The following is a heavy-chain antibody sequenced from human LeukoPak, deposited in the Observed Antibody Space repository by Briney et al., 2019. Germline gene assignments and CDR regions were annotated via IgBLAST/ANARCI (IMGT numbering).Heavy chain of an antibody. CDR2: MNPNSGVT. CDR1: GYTFTVNY. Sequence: ASVTVSCKPSGYTFTVNYLHWVRQAPGQGLEWVGWMNPNSGVTVSAQNFQGRVTMTSDTSIRTAYMELSSLTSDDTAVYYCTRGAGTSWFDYWGQGSLVTVSS. CDR3: TRGAGTSWFDY. V-gene: IGHV1-2*02. J-gene: IGHJ4*02. D-gene: IGHD2-2*01.